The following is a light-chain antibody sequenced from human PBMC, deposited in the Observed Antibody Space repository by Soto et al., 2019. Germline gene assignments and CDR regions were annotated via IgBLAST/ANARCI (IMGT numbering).Light chain of an antibody. CDR2: GAS. CDR1: QSVRSNF. V-gene: IGKV3-20*01. CDR3: KQYGSSPGT. Sequence: EIVLTQSPGTLSLSPGERATLSCRASQSVRSNFLAWYQQKPGQAPRLLIYGASSRATGIQDRFSGSGSGTDFTLTIRRLEPEDFAVYYCKQYGSSPGTFGQGTKVDIK. J-gene: IGKJ1*01.